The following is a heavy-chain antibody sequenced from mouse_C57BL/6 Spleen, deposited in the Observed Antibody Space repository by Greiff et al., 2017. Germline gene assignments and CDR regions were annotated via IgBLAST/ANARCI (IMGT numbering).Heavy chain of an antibody. CDR1: GFTFSDYY. Sequence: EVKLVESEGGLVQPGSSMKLSCTASGFTFSDYYMAWVRQVPEKGLEWVANINYDGSSTYYLDSLKSRFIISRDNAKNILYLQMSRLKSEDTATYYCARGGGFYAMDYWGQGTSVTVSS. V-gene: IGHV5-16*01. CDR3: ARGGGFYAMDY. J-gene: IGHJ4*01. CDR2: INYDGSST.